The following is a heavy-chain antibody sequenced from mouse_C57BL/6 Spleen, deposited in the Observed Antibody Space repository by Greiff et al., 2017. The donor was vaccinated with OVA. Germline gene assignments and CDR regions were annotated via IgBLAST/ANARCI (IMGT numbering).Heavy chain of an antibody. CDR2: ILPSIGRT. J-gene: IGHJ1*03. CDR1: DSEVFPIAY. V-gene: IGHV15-2*01. Sequence: QVQLQQSGSELRSPGSSVKLSCKDFDSEVFPIAYMSWVRQKPGHGFEWIGGILPSIGRTIYGEKFEDKATLDADTLSNTAYLELNSLTSEDSAIYYCARGWLLRRDWYFDVWGTGTTVTVSS. D-gene: IGHD2-3*01. CDR3: ARGWLLRRDWYFDV.